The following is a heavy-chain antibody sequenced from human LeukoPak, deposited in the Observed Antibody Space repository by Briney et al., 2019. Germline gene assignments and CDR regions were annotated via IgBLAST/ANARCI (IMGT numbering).Heavy chain of an antibody. CDR3: ARVRRIGAAGTGYFQH. CDR1: GYTFTGYY. CDR2: INPNSGGT. D-gene: IGHD6-13*01. J-gene: IGHJ1*01. Sequence: SVTVSCKASGYTFTGYYMHWVRQPPAQGLAWVGWINPNSGGTNYAQKFQGRVTMTRDTSISTAYMEMSRLRTDDTAVYYCARVRRIGAAGTGYFQHWGQGTLVTVSS. V-gene: IGHV1-2*02.